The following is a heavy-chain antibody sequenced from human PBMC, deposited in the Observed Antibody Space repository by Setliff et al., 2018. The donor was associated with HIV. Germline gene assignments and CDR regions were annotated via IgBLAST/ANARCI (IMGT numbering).Heavy chain of an antibody. Sequence: SETLSLTCNVSGGSISSYYWNWIRQSPGKGLQWIGYMYYSGGTTYNPSLKSRVAISADKSKNQFSLKLKSVTAADSAVYFCARYRSGNSDISLDYWGQGVLVTVSS. J-gene: IGHJ4*02. CDR3: ARYRSGNSDISLDY. CDR2: MYYSGGT. CDR1: GGSISSYY. D-gene: IGHD5-18*01. V-gene: IGHV4-59*01.